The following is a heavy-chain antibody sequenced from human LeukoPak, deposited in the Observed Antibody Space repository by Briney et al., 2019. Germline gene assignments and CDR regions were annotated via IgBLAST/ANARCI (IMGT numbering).Heavy chain of an antibody. D-gene: IGHD6-13*01. CDR3: ARVGIAAAGPIDY. CDR1: GYTFTDYY. V-gene: IGHV1-2*02. J-gene: IGHJ4*02. Sequence: ASVKDSCKTSGYTFTDYYIHWVRQAPGQGLEWMGWINPNGGGTYYAQRFQGRVTMTRDMSISTAYMELSGLRVDDTAVYYCARVGIAAAGPIDYWGQGTLVTVSS. CDR2: INPNGGGT.